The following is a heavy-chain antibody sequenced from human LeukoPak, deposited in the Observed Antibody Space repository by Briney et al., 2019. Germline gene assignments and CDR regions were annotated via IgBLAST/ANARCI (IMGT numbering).Heavy chain of an antibody. D-gene: IGHD6-19*01. J-gene: IGHJ4*02. CDR3: ASNSEIAVAGTWGFDY. Sequence: ASVKVSCKASGGTFSSYAISWVRQAPGQGFEWMGGIIPIFGTANYAQKFQGRVTITTDESTSTAYMELSSLRSEDTAVYYCASNSEIAVAGTWGFDYWGQGTLVTVSS. CDR1: GGTFSSYA. V-gene: IGHV1-69*05. CDR2: IIPIFGTA.